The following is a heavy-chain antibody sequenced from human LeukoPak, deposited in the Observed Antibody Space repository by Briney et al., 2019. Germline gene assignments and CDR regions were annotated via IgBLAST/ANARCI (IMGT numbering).Heavy chain of an antibody. Sequence: GGSLRLSCAASGFTFSSYAMSWVRQAPGKGLEWVAVIWYDGSNKYYADSVKGRFTISRDNSKNTLYLQMNSLRAEDTAVYYCARSGSGSNYYYGMDVWGQGTTVTVSS. V-gene: IGHV3-33*08. CDR2: IWYDGSNK. CDR3: ARSGSGSNYYYGMDV. CDR1: GFTFSSYA. D-gene: IGHD3-10*01. J-gene: IGHJ6*02.